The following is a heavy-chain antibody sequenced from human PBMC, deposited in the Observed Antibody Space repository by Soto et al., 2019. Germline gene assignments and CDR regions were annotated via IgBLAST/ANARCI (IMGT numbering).Heavy chain of an antibody. Sequence: QVQLVQSGAEVKKPGSSVKVSCKASGGTFSSYAISWVRQAPGQGLEWMGGIIPIFGTANYAQKFQGRVTITADESTSTAYMELGSLRSEDTAVYYWARDALGGATEGDVFDYWGQGTLVTVSS. J-gene: IGHJ4*02. CDR2: IIPIFGTA. CDR3: ARDALGGATEGDVFDY. CDR1: GGTFSSYA. V-gene: IGHV1-69*01. D-gene: IGHD1-26*01.